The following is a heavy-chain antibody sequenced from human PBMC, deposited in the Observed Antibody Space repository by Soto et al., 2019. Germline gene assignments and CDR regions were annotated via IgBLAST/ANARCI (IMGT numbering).Heavy chain of an antibody. D-gene: IGHD6-13*01. CDR2: TKQDGSEK. J-gene: IGHJ4*02. CDR3: ARDLGYSTFDY. V-gene: IGHV3-7*03. Sequence: GGSLRLSCVVSGFTFSNYWMSWVRQAPGKGLEWVANTKQDGSEKNYVDSVKGRFTISRDNAKSSLYLQMNSLRVEDTAVYYCARDLGYSTFDYWGQGTLVTVSS. CDR1: GFTFSNYW.